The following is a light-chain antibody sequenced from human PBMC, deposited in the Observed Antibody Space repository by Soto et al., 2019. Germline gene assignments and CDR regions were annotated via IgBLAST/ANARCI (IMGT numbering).Light chain of an antibody. J-gene: IGKJ2*01. Sequence: EVVMTQSPATLSVSPGERATLSCRASQSVSINLAWYQQKVGQAPRLLIYGASTGATGTPDRFSGSGSGTDFTLTITRLEPEDYAVYYCQQYDDSVRYIFGQGTNLEVK. CDR1: QSVSIN. CDR2: GAS. CDR3: QQYDDSVRYI. V-gene: IGKV3D-15*01.